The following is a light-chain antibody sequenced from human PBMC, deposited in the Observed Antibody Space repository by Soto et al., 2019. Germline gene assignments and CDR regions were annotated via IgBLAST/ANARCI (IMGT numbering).Light chain of an antibody. V-gene: IGLV2-14*01. CDR3: SSYTSSSTYV. J-gene: IGLJ1*01. CDR2: EVS. CDR1: SLAVGGYNY. Sequence: QAVLPHPTSASGSHGQSITISCTGTSLAVGGYNYVSWYQQHPGKAPKIMIYEVSNRPSGVSNSFSGSKSGNTASLTISGLQAEDEADYYCSSYTSSSTYVFGNGTKVTVL.